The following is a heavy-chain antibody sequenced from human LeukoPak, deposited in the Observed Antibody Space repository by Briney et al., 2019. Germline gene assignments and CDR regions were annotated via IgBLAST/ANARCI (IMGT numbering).Heavy chain of an antibody. V-gene: IGHV3-33*01. J-gene: IGHJ4*02. CDR3: ARDLGHCSGGSCYSWYYFDY. Sequence: GGSLRLSCAASGFTFSSYGMHWVRQAPGKGLEWVAVIWSDGSKKYYAESVKGRFIISRDNSKNTLYLQMNGLTVEDTAVFYCARDLGHCSGGSCYSWYYFDYWGQGTLVTVSS. CDR2: IWSDGSKK. CDR1: GFTFSSYG. D-gene: IGHD2-15*01.